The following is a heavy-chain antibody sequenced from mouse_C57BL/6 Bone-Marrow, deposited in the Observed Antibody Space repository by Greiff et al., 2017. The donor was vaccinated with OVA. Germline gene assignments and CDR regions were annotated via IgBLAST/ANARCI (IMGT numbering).Heavy chain of an antibody. CDR3: ARKTPAYYSNYGEAMDY. CDR1: GYTFTSYT. J-gene: IGHJ4*01. V-gene: IGHV1-4*01. CDR2: INPSSGYT. Sequence: VQRVESGAELARPGASVKMSCKASGYTFTSYTMHWVKQRPGQGLEWIGYINPSSGYTKYNQKFKDKATLTADKSSSTAYMQLSSLTSEDSAVYYCARKTPAYYSNYGEAMDYWGQGTSVTVSS. D-gene: IGHD2-5*01.